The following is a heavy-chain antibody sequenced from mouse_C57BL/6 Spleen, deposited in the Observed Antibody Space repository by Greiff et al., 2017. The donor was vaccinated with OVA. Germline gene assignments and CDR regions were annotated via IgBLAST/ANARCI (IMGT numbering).Heavy chain of an antibody. CDR3: ARSDTTVASYFDY. D-gene: IGHD1-1*01. CDR2: IYPGSGNT. CDR1: GYTFTDYY. Sequence: VQLQQSGAELVRPGASVKLSCKASGYTFTDYYINWVKQRPGQGLEWIARIYPGSGNTYYNEKFKGKATLTAEKSSSTAYMQLSSLTSEDSAVYFCARSDTTVASYFDYWGQGTTLTVSS. V-gene: IGHV1-76*01. J-gene: IGHJ2*01.